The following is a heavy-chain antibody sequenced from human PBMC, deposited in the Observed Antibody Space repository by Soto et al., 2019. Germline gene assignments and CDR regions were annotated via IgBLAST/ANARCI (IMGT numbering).Heavy chain of an antibody. Sequence: QVQLVQSGAEVKKPGSSVKVSCKASGGTFTSNVISWVRQAPGPGREWMGGIIPSFSTTNYAQKFQGRLTITADESTSTDYMELSSLRAEDTARYYCAVKSGSHPWGDFWGQGTPVTVSS. CDR1: GGTFTSNV. V-gene: IGHV1-69*01. J-gene: IGHJ4*02. CDR3: AVKSGSHPWGDF. D-gene: IGHD1-26*01. CDR2: IIPSFSTT.